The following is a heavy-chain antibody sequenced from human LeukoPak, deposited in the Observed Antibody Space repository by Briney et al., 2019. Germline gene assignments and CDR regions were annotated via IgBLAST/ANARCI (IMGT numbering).Heavy chain of an antibody. J-gene: IGHJ4*02. CDR1: GFTFSDYY. CDR3: AKWGDYDVLTGYYVSDY. V-gene: IGHV3-11*01. D-gene: IGHD3-9*01. CDR2: ISSSGSTI. Sequence: GGSLRLSCAASGFTFSDYYMSWIRQAPGKGLEWLSYISSSGSTIYYADSVKGRFTISRDNAKNSLYLQINSLRAEDTAVYYCAKWGDYDVLTGYYVSDYWGQGTLVTVSS.